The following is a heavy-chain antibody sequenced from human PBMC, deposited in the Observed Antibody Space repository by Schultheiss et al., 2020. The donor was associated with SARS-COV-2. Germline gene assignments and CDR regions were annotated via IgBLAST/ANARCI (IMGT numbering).Heavy chain of an antibody. CDR3: ALIAVAGPTAPNWFDP. V-gene: IGHV3-21*01. D-gene: IGHD6-19*01. J-gene: IGHJ5*02. CDR1: GGSISSSS. CDR2: ISSSSSYI. Sequence: ETLSLTCTVSGGSISSSSYYWGWIRQPPGKGLEWVSSISSSSSYIYYADSVKGRFTISRDNAKNSLYLQMNSLRAEDTAVYYCALIAVAGPTAPNWFDPWGQGTLVTVSS.